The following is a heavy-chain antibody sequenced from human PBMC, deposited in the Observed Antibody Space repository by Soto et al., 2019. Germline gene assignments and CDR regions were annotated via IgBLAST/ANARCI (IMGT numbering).Heavy chain of an antibody. D-gene: IGHD3-9*01. CDR3: AREITINWFDP. V-gene: IGHV4-34*01. J-gene: IGHJ5*02. CDR1: SASLGDHY. CDR2: VHPSGST. Sequence: SETLSLTCAVFSASLGDHYWAWIRQSPDKGLEWIGEVHPSGSTDYNPSLKSRLTLSLDTSKNQFSLKVASVTATDTAVYYCAREITINWFDPWGQGTLVTVSS.